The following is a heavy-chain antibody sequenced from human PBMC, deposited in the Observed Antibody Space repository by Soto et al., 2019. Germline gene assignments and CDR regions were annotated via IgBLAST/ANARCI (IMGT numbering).Heavy chain of an antibody. D-gene: IGHD3-10*01. CDR2: ISYDGSNK. Sequence: SLRLSCAASGFTFSSYGMHCVRQAPGKGLEWVAVISYDGSNKYYADSVKGRFTISRDNSKNTLYLHMNSLRAEDTAVYYCAKDLWVRGVIISAFEYWGQGTLVTVSS. V-gene: IGHV3-30*18. CDR3: AKDLWVRGVIISAFEY. CDR1: GFTFSSYG. J-gene: IGHJ4*02.